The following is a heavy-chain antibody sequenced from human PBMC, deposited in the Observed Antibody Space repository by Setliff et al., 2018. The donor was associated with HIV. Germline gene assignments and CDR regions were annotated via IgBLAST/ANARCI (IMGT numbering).Heavy chain of an antibody. D-gene: IGHD4-4*01. J-gene: IGHJ6*03. CDR2: IIPIFGTA. Sequence: SVKVSCKASGGTFSSYAISWVRQAPGQGLEWMGRIIPIFGTANYAQKFQGRVTITADKSTSTAYMELSSLRSEDTAVYYCARDAFDYTAYYYSYMDIWGKGTTVTVSS. V-gene: IGHV1-69*06. CDR3: ARDAFDYTAYYYSYMDI. CDR1: GGTFSSYA.